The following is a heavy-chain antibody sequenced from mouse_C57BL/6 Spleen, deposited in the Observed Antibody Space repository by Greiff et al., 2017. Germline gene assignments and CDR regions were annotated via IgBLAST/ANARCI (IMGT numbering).Heavy chain of an antibody. CDR2: IDPSDSYT. J-gene: IGHJ3*01. Sequence: QVQLQQPGAELVMPGASVKLSCKASGYTFTSYWMHWVKQRPGQGLEWIGEIDPSDSYTNYNQKFKGKSTLTVDKSSSTAYMQLSSLTSEDSAVYYCARRGNYSDWFAYGGQGTLVTVSA. V-gene: IGHV1-69*01. D-gene: IGHD2-12*01. CDR3: ARRGNYSDWFAY. CDR1: GYTFTSYW.